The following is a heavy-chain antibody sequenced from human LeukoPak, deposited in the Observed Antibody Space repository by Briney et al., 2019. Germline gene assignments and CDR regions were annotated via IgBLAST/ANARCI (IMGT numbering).Heavy chain of an antibody. CDR3: ARDQQQWLALDY. CDR1: GFTFSSYW. Sequence: GGSLRLSCAASGFTFSSYWMTWVRQAPGKGLEWVANIKQDGIEKYYVDSVKGRFTISRDDAKNSLYLQMNSLRAEDTAVCYCARDQQQWLALDYWGRRTLVTVSS. CDR2: IKQDGIEK. V-gene: IGHV3-7*04. J-gene: IGHJ4*02. D-gene: IGHD6-19*01.